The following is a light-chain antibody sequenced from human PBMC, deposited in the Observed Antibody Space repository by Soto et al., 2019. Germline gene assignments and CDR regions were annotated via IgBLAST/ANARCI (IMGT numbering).Light chain of an antibody. CDR3: QSYDSSLSGSV. V-gene: IGLV1-40*01. CDR2: SND. CDR1: SSNIGAGYA. J-gene: IGLJ3*02. Sequence: QSVLTQPPSVSGAPGQRVTISCTGSSSNIGAGYAVHWYQQFPGTAPKLLIHSNDNRPSGVPDRFSGSKSGTSASLAITGLQAEDEADYYCQSYDSSLSGSVFGGGTKVTVL.